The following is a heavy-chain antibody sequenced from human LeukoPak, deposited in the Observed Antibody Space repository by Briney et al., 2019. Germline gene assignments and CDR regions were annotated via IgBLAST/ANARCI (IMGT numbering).Heavy chain of an antibody. V-gene: IGHV5-51*01. CDR1: GYSFSNYW. Sequence: GESLKISCEGSGYSFSNYWIGWVRQMPGKGLEWMGIIYPGDYEPRYSPSFQGLVTISVDKSISTAYLQWSSLKASDTARHYCAIPPGYCGNDCSFDYWGQGTLVTVSS. J-gene: IGHJ4*02. CDR3: AIPPGYCGNDCSFDY. D-gene: IGHD2-21*02. CDR2: IYPGDYEP.